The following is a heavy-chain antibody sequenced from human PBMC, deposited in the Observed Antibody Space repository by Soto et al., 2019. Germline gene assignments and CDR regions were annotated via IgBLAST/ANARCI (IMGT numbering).Heavy chain of an antibody. CDR1: VGTFSSYA. D-gene: IGHD3-10*01. CDR3: ARVPYYYGSGSYYPLDY. CDR2: LIPIFGTA. Sequence: QVQLVQSGAEVKKPGSSVKVSCKASVGTFSSYAISWVRQAPGQGLEWRGGLIPIFGTANYAQKFQGRVTITADKSTSTAYIELSSLRSEDTAVYYCARVPYYYGSGSYYPLDYWVQGTLVTVSS. J-gene: IGHJ4*02. V-gene: IGHV1-69*06.